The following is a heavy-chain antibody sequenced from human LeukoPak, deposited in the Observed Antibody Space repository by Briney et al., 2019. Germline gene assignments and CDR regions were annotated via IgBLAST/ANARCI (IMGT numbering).Heavy chain of an antibody. CDR3: ARVDCCSSTSCYRCYYYMDV. V-gene: IGHV3-48*04. CDR2: ISSSSSTI. J-gene: IGHJ6*03. Sequence: PGGSLRLSCAASGFTFSSYSMNGVRQAPGKGGEWVSYISSSSSTIYYADSVKGRFTISRDNAKNSLYLQMDSLRAEDTAVYYCARVDCCSSTSCYRCYYYMDVRGKGTTVTVSS. CDR1: GFTFSSYS. D-gene: IGHD2-2*01.